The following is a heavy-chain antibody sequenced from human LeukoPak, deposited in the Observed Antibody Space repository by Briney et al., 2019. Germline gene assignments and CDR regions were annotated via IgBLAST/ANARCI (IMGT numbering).Heavy chain of an antibody. J-gene: IGHJ4*02. CDR3: ARIASHSSSWYDGGY. CDR1: GFTLSSYW. V-gene: IGHV3-74*01. CDR2: INSDGSST. Sequence: QPGGSLRLSCAASGFTLSSYWMHWVRQAPEKGLVWVSRINSDGSSTSYADSVKGRFTISRDNAKNTLYLQMNSLRVEDTGVYYCARIASHSSSWYDGGYWGQGTLVTVSS. D-gene: IGHD6-13*01.